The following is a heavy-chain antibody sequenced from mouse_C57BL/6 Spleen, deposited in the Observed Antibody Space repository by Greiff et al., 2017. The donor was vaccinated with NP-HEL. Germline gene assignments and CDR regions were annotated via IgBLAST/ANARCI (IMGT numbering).Heavy chain of an antibody. V-gene: IGHV1-82*01. J-gene: IGHJ3*01. Sequence: QVQLQQSGPELVKPGASVKISCKASGYAFSSSWMNWVKQRPGKGLEWIGRIYPGDGDTNYNGKFKGKATLTADKSSSAAYMQLSSLTSEDSAVYFCARGDYGYAWFAYWGQGTLVTVSA. CDR2: IYPGDGDT. D-gene: IGHD2-2*01. CDR3: ARGDYGYAWFAY. CDR1: GYAFSSSW.